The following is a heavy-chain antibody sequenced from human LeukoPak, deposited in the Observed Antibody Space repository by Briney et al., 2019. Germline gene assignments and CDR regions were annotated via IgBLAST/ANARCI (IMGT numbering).Heavy chain of an antibody. Sequence: GGSLRLSCAASGFTFSSYEMNWVRQAPGKGLEWVSYISSSGSTIYYADSVKGRFTISRDNAKNSPYLQMNSLRAEDTAVYYCARIRYNWNFDYWGQGTLVTVSS. J-gene: IGHJ4*02. CDR2: ISSSGSTI. CDR3: ARIRYNWNFDY. D-gene: IGHD1-20*01. CDR1: GFTFSSYE. V-gene: IGHV3-48*03.